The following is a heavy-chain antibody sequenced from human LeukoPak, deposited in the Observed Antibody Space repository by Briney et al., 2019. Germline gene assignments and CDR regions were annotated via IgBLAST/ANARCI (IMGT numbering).Heavy chain of an antibody. J-gene: IGHJ4*02. CDR1: GFTFSSYW. D-gene: IGHD3-10*01. CDR2: IKQDGSEK. Sequence: GGSLRLSCAASGFTFSSYWMSWVRHAPGKGLEWVANIKQDGSEKYYVDSVKGRFTISRDNAKNSLYLQMNSLRAEDTAVYYCARDRRYYYGSGSLNFDYWGQGTLVTVSS. V-gene: IGHV3-7*01. CDR3: ARDRRYYYGSGSLNFDY.